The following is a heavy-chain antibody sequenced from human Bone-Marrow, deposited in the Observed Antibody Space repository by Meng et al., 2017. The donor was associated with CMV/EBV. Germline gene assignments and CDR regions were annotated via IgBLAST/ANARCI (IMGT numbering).Heavy chain of an antibody. CDR3: ARLSRYCSSTSCYWSWFDP. D-gene: IGHD2-2*01. J-gene: IGHJ5*02. V-gene: IGHV5-51*01. CDR1: GYSFTSHW. Sequence: GESLKISCKGSGYSFTSHWIGWVRQMPGKGLEWMGIIYPGDSDTRYSPSFQGQVTISADKSISTAYLQWSSLKASDTAMYYCARLSRYCSSTSCYWSWFDPWGQGTLVTVSS. CDR2: IYPGDSDT.